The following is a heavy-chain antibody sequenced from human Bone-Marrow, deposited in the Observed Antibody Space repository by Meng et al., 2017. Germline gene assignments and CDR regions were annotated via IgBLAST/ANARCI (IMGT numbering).Heavy chain of an antibody. CDR2: TKHIGST. V-gene: IGHV4-34*01. Sequence: QVQRHSGADGLSKPSETLSLTCAVYGGSFGGYYWSWIRQPPGKGLEWIGKTKHIGSTNYNQSLKSRVTISVDTSKNQFSLKLSSVTAADTAVYYCARGLRAARPLLFGYWGQGTLVTVSS. CDR3: ARGLRAARPLLFGY. J-gene: IGHJ4*02. CDR1: GGSFGGYY. D-gene: IGHD6-6*01.